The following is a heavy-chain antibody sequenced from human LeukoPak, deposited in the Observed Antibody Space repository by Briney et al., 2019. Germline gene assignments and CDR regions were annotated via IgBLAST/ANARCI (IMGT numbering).Heavy chain of an antibody. CDR3: AKDDRWLQFCC. J-gene: IGHJ4*02. Sequence: GGTLRLSCAASGFTFSSHGMNWVRQAPGKGLEWVSGIIPSGHTTYYEDSVGGRFTISRDNSRNTLYLQMNSLRAEDTAVYYCAKDDRWLQFCCWGQGTLVTVSA. CDR1: GFTFSSHG. V-gene: IGHV3-23*01. CDR2: IIPSGHTT. D-gene: IGHD5-24*01.